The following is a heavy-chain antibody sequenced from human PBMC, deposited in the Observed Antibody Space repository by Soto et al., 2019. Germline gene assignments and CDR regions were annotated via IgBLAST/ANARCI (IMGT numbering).Heavy chain of an antibody. J-gene: IGHJ5*02. CDR1: GYTFTDYY. CDR2: INPNVGGT. Sequence: QVHLVQSGAEVKKPGASVYVSCKASGYTFTDYYVHWVRQAPGQGPEWMGWINPNVGGTNYARKFQGRLTMTRDTSISTVYMQLTRLGPDDTARYYCARGGREVPRIPYDTWGQGTLVTVSS. CDR3: ARGGREVPRIPYDT. D-gene: IGHD3-16*01. V-gene: IGHV1-2*02.